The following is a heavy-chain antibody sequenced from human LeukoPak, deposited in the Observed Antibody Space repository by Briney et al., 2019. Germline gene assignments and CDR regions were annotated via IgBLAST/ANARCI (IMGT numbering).Heavy chain of an antibody. D-gene: IGHD3-10*01. J-gene: IGHJ4*02. V-gene: IGHV7-4-1*01. Sequence: ASVKVSCKTSGYTFSDYTINWVRQAPGQGLEWMGWINTNTGDPIYARGFKGRFVHSLDKSVNTAYLEIASLRTEDNAVYYCARSSRGVIGLLDYWGQGTLVTVSS. CDR2: INTNTGDP. CDR1: GYTFSDYT. CDR3: ARSSRGVIGLLDY.